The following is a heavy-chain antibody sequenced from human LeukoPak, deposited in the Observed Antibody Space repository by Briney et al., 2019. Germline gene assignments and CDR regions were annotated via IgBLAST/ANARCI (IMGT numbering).Heavy chain of an antibody. D-gene: IGHD5-18*01. V-gene: IGHV3-74*01. CDR3: ARALTAPDY. CDR1: GFTLSSYS. Sequence: GGSLRLSCAASGFTLSSYSMNWVRQAPGKGLVWVSRINSDGSSTSYADSVKGRFTISRDNGKNTLYLQMNSLRAEDTAVYYCARALTAPDYWGQGTLVTVSS. CDR2: INSDGSST. J-gene: IGHJ4*02.